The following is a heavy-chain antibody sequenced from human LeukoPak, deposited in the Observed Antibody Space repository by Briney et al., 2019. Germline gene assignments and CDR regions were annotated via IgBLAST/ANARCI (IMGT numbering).Heavy chain of an antibody. CDR1: GFSFSSYW. D-gene: IGHD4-17*01. Sequence: GGSLRLSCAASGFSFSSYWIHWVRQAPGKGLVWVSRVSTDGRTTSHADSVEGRFTISRDNAKNTVYLQMNSLTADDTAMYYRVRDRTTVTIFDYWGQGTLVTVSS. J-gene: IGHJ4*02. CDR2: VSTDGRTT. CDR3: VRDRTTVTIFDY. V-gene: IGHV3-74*01.